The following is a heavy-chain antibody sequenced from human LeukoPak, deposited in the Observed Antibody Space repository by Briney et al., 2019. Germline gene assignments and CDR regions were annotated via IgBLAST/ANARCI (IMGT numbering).Heavy chain of an antibody. CDR1: GGTFNSYA. CDR3: ARAIGYCSSTSCYTDSYYFDY. Sequence: SVKVSCKASGGTFNSYAISWVRQAPGQGLEWIGGIIPIFGTANYAQKFQGRVTITTDESTSTAYMELSSLRSEDTAVYYCARAIGYCSSTSCYTDSYYFDYWGQGTLVTVSS. D-gene: IGHD2-2*02. CDR2: IIPIFGTA. J-gene: IGHJ4*02. V-gene: IGHV1-69*05.